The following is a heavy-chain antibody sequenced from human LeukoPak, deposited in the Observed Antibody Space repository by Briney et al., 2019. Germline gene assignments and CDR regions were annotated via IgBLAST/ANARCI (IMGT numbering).Heavy chain of an antibody. CDR3: AMALLWFGELIFDY. CDR2: IYHSGST. Sequence: SSETLSLTCTVSGYSISSGYYWGWIRQPPGKGLEWIGSIYHSGSTYYNPSLKSRVTISVDTSKNQFSLKLSSVTAADTAVYYCAMALLWFGELIFDYWGQGTLVTVSS. CDR1: GYSISSGYY. V-gene: IGHV4-38-2*02. D-gene: IGHD3-10*01. J-gene: IGHJ4*02.